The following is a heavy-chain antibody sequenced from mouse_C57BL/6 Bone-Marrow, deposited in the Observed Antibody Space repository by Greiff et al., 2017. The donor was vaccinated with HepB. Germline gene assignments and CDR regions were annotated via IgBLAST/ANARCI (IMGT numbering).Heavy chain of an antibody. V-gene: IGHV5-9-1*02. J-gene: IGHJ1*03. CDR2: ISSGGDYI. CDR1: GFTFSSYA. CDR3: TREPYGNYWYFDV. D-gene: IGHD2-1*01. Sequence: EVQRVESGEGLVKPGGSLKLSCAASGFTFSSYAMSWVRQTPEKRLEWVAYISSGGDYIYYADTVKGRFTISRDNARNTLYLQMSSLKSEDTAMYYCTREPYGNYWYFDVWGTGTTVTVSS.